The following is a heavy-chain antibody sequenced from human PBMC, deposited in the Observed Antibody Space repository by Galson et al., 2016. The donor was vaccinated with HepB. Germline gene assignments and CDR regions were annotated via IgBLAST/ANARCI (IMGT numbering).Heavy chain of an antibody. Sequence: SLRLSCAASGFIFNSHAMNWVRQAPGKGLEWVAVISYDGSNEYYADSVKGRFTISRDNSKNTLYLHMNSLRAEDTAVYYCARDRRGGSNTLDYWDQGTLVTVSS. D-gene: IGHD1-26*01. CDR1: GFIFNSHA. V-gene: IGHV3-30-3*01. J-gene: IGHJ4*02. CDR2: ISYDGSNE. CDR3: ARDRRGGSNTLDY.